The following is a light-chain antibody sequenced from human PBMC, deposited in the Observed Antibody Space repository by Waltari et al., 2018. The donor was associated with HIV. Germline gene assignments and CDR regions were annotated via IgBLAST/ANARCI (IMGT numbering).Light chain of an antibody. J-gene: IGLJ3*02. Sequence: QLVLTQSPSASASLGASVKLTCTLSSGHSRYDIAWPQQQPEKGPRYLRKVNRDGSHSTGDGIPVRFSGSSSWAGRYLTISSLQSYDEADYYCQTWENGPKVFGGGTKLTVV. CDR3: QTWENGPKV. CDR2: VNRDGSH. V-gene: IGLV4-69*01. CDR1: SGHSRYD.